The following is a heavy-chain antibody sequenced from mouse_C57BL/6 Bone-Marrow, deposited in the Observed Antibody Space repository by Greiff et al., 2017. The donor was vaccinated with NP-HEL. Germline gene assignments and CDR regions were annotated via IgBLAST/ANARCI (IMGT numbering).Heavy chain of an antibody. CDR1: GYTFTNYW. V-gene: IGHV1-63*01. CDR3: ARWASSGYPY. D-gene: IGHD3-2*02. Sequence: QVHVKQSGAELVRPGTSVKMSCKASGYTFTNYWIGWAKQRPGHGLEWIGDIYPGGGYTNYNEKFKGKATLTADKSSSTAYMQFSSLTSEDSAIYYCARWASSGYPYWGQGTLVTVSA. J-gene: IGHJ3*01. CDR2: IYPGGGYT.